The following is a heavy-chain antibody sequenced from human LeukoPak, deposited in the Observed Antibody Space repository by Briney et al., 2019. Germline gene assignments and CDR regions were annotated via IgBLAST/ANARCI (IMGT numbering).Heavy chain of an antibody. J-gene: IGHJ4*02. CDR1: GGSISSSSYY. V-gene: IGHV4-39*07. CDR2: IYYSGST. CDR3: ARDDTSGQQKFDS. Sequence: SETLSLTCTVSGGSISSSSYYWGWIRQPPGKGLEWIGSIYYSGSTYYNPSLKSRVTISVDTSKNQFSLKLSSVTAADTAVYYCARDDTSGQQKFDSWGQGTLVTVSS. D-gene: IGHD3-22*01.